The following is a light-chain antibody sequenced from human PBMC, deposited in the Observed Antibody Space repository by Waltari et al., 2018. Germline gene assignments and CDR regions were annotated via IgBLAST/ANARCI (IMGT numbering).Light chain of an antibody. CDR1: HDISQY. CDR3: QQYDDVPYYT. J-gene: IGKJ2*01. Sequence: DIQMTQSPSSLSASVGDSVTITCRASHDISQYLNWYNQRPGRAPKLLIYEAAQLEMGVSSRFSGSGYGTIFTLTIRSVQAADVGTYFCQQYDDVPYYTFGQGT. CDR2: EAA. V-gene: IGKV1-33*01.